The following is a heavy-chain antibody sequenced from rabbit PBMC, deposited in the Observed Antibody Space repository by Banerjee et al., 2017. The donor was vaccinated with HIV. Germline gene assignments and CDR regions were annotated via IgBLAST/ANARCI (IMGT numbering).Heavy chain of an antibody. J-gene: IGHJ4*01. CDR1: GLDFSSSYW. V-gene: IGHV1S45*01. Sequence: DLVQPEGSLTLTCKASGLDFSSSYWICWVRQAPGKGLEWIACIYTGSSGSTDYASWVNGRFTISKTSSTTVNLQMTSLTAADTATYFCARGDSSGWGFFNLWGPGTLVTVS. D-gene: IGHD4-1*01. CDR2: IYTGSSGST. CDR3: ARGDSSGWGFFNL.